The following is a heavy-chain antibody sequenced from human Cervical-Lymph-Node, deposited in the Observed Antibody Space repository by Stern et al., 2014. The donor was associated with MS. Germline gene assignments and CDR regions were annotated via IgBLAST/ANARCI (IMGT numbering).Heavy chain of an antibody. D-gene: IGHD5-12*01. CDR2: ISGSGGST. CDR1: GFTFSSYA. J-gene: IGHJ6*02. V-gene: IGHV3-23*04. Sequence: EMQLVESGGGLVQPGGSLRLSCAASGFTFSSYAMSWVRQAPGKGLEWVSAISGSGGSTYYADSVKGRFTISRDNSKNTLYLQMNSLRAEDTAVYYCAKVGGLRWDVYYYGMDVWGQGTTVTVSS. CDR3: AKVGGLRWDVYYYGMDV.